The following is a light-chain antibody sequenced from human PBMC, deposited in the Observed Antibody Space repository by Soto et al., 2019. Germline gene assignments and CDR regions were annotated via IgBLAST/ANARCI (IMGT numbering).Light chain of an antibody. V-gene: IGLV2-14*01. J-gene: IGLJ2*01. CDR2: EVS. CDR3: SSYTSSSTLVV. Sequence: QSALTQPASVSGSPGQSITISCTGTSSDVGGYNYVSWYQQHPGKAPKLMIYEVSNRTSGVSNRFSGSKSGNTASLTISVLQAEDEADYYCSSYTSSSTLVVFGGGTQLTVL. CDR1: SSDVGGYNY.